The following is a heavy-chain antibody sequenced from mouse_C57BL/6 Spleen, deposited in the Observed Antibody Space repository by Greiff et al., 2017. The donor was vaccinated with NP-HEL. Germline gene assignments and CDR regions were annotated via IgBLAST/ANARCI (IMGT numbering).Heavy chain of an antibody. Sequence: EVKVVESGGGLVKPGGALKLSCAASGFTCSSYAMSWVRQTPEKRLEWVATISDGGSYTYYPDNVKGRFTISRDNAKNNLYLQMSHLKSEDTAMYYCARSTVVATDAMDYWGQGTSVTVSS. J-gene: IGHJ4*01. CDR3: ARSTVVATDAMDY. CDR2: ISDGGSYT. CDR1: GFTCSSYA. V-gene: IGHV5-4*03. D-gene: IGHD1-1*01.